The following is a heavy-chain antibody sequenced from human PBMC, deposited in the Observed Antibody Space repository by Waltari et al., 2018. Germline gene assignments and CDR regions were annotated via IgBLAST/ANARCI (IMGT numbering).Heavy chain of an antibody. V-gene: IGHV4-34*01. CDR1: GGSFSGYY. CDR3: ARRPSYDFWSGYSYYYMDV. J-gene: IGHJ6*03. D-gene: IGHD3-3*01. Sequence: QGQLQQWGAGLLKPSETLSLTCAVYGGSFSGYYWSWIRQPPGKGLEWIGEINHSGSTNYNPSLKSRVTISVDTSKNQFSLKLSSVTAADTAVYYCARRPSYDFWSGYSYYYMDVWGKGTTVTISS. CDR2: INHSGST.